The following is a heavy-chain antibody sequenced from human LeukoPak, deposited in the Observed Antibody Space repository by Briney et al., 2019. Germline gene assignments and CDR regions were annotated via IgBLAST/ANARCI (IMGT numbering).Heavy chain of an antibody. Sequence: AASVKVSCKVSGYTLTELSMHWVRQAPGKGLEWMGGFDPEHGETVYAQKFQGRLTMTEDTSTHTAYMELSSPRSDDTAVYYCATDPVGYCNANGCYSVDYWGQGTLVTVSS. D-gene: IGHD2-15*01. CDR1: GYTLTELS. CDR3: ATDPVGYCNANGCYSVDY. CDR2: FDPEHGET. J-gene: IGHJ4*02. V-gene: IGHV1-24*01.